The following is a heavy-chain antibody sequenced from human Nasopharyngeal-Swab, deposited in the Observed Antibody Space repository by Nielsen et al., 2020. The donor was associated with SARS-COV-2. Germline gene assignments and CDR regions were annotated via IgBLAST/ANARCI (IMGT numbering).Heavy chain of an antibody. D-gene: IGHD4-17*01. Sequence: GESLKISCAASGFTFSRFGMHWVRQAPGKGLEWVAFIAHDASSEYYGDSVKGRFSISRDSSKNTLYLQMDSLRGEDTAVYYCARDAPAHYGAFYWGRGTLVTVSS. CDR3: ARDAPAHYGAFY. J-gene: IGHJ4*02. CDR2: IAHDASSE. V-gene: IGHV3-30*03. CDR1: GFTFSRFG.